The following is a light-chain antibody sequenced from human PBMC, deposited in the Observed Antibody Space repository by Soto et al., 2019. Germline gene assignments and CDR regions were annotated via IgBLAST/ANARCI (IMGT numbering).Light chain of an antibody. J-gene: IGKJ2*01. V-gene: IGKV1-5*01. CDR2: DAS. Sequence: DIQMTQSPSTLSASVGDRATITCRASQSISSWLAWYQQKPGKAPKLLIYDASSLESGVPSRFSGSGSGTEFTLTISSLQPDDFATYYCQQYHSYSWTFGQGTQLEIK. CDR1: QSISSW. CDR3: QQYHSYSWT.